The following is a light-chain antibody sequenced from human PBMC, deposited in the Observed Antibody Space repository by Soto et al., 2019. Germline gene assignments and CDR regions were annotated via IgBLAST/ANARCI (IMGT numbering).Light chain of an antibody. V-gene: IGLV1-40*01. CDR1: SSNIGAGYD. CDR2: GNS. Sequence: QSVLTQPPSVSGAAGRRVTISCTGSSSNIGAGYDVHWYQQLPGTAPKLLIYGNSNRPSGVPDRFSGSKSGTSASLAITGLQAEDASDYYCQSYDSSLSGVFGTGTKLTV. CDR3: QSYDSSLSGV. J-gene: IGLJ1*01.